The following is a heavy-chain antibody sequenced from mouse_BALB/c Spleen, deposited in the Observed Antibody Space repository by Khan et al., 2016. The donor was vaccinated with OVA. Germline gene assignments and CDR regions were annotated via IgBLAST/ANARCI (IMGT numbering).Heavy chain of an antibody. D-gene: IGHD1-1*01. CDR2: FNPNNGGT. Sequence: EVQLQQSGPELVKPGASVKISCKTSGFTFTEYTMHWVKQSHGKSLEWIGRFNPNNGGTSYNQQFTGRATLTVDESSSTAYMELRSLTSEDSAVYYCARRDYYADNWYFDVWGAGTTVTVSS. CDR3: ARRDYYADNWYFDV. J-gene: IGHJ1*01. CDR1: GFTFTEYT. V-gene: IGHV1-22*01.